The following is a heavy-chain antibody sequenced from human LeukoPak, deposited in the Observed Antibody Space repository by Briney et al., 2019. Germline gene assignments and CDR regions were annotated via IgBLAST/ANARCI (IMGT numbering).Heavy chain of an antibody. J-gene: IGHJ4*02. CDR1: GFTFNNYA. CDR2: IKSKTDGGTT. Sequence: PGGSLRLSCTVSGFTFNNYAMNWVRQAPGKGLEWVGRIKSKTDGGTTDYAAPVKGRFTISRDDSKNTLYPQMNSLETEDTAVYYCTASLWFGERIFDYWGQGTLVTVSS. V-gene: IGHV3-15*01. D-gene: IGHD3-10*01. CDR3: TASLWFGERIFDY.